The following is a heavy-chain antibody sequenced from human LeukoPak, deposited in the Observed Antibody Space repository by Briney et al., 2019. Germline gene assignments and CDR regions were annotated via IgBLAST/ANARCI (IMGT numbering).Heavy chain of an antibody. CDR3: ARASREQWLVADP. CDR2: INPNSGGT. D-gene: IGHD6-19*01. Sequence: ASVKVSCKASGYTFTGYYMHWVRQAPGQGLEWMGWINPNSGGTNYAQKFQGRVTMTRDTSISTAYMELSRLRSDDTAVYYCARASREQWLVADPWGQGTLVTVSS. V-gene: IGHV1-2*02. CDR1: GYTFTGYY. J-gene: IGHJ5*02.